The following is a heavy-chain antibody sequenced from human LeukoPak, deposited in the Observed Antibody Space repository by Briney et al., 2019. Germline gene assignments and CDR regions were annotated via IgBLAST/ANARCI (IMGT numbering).Heavy chain of an antibody. CDR3: ASMGSAFDI. J-gene: IGHJ3*02. CDR1: GFTLSSYG. D-gene: IGHD3-10*01. V-gene: IGHV3-30*03. Sequence: GGSLRLSCAASGFTLSSYGMHWVRQAPGKGLEWVAVISYDGSNKYYADSVKGRFTISRDNSKNTLYLQMNSLRAEDTAVYYCASMGSAFDIWGQGTMVTVSS. CDR2: ISYDGSNK.